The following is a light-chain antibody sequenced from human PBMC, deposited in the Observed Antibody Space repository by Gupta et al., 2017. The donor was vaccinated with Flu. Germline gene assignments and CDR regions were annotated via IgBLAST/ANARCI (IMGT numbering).Light chain of an antibody. V-gene: IGLV1-51*01. CDR2: DND. CDR3: GAWNSGMNPSWV. Sequence: QSILTQPPPVSPTPGKKITISCSGSRSNIGNNSVSWYQQIPGTAPRLLIYDNDKRPSGIPDRFSGSKSATSAELDITGVQTGDEAQYYCGAWNSGMNPSWVFGGGTTVTVL. J-gene: IGLJ2*01. CDR1: RSNIGNNS.